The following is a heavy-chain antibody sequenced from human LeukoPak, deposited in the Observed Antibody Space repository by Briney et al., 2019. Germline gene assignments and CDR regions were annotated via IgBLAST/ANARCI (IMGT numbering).Heavy chain of an antibody. CDR1: GFTLSNYA. V-gene: IGHV3-30*04. Sequence: GRSLRLSCAASGFTLSNYAMHWVRQAPGKGLEWVAIITYDGSNKDYADVVKGRFTISRDNSKNTLYLQMNNLRAEDTAVYYCAKEESDTSGWNWFDPWGQGTLVTVSS. D-gene: IGHD6-19*01. J-gene: IGHJ5*02. CDR2: ITYDGSNK. CDR3: AKEESDTSGWNWFDP.